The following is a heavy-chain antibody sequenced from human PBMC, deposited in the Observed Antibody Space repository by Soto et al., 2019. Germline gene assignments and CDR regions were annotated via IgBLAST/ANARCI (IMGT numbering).Heavy chain of an antibody. CDR3: ARGLYTGSPQFFF. Sequence: GGSLRLSCATSGFTFSSYWMTWVRQAPGKGLEWVANIKGDGSEKNYVDSVKGRFTVSRDGAKGSLYLQMNSLRAEDTAVYYCARGLYTGSPQFFFWGQGTLVTVSS. V-gene: IGHV3-7*05. D-gene: IGHD1-26*01. J-gene: IGHJ1*01. CDR1: GFTFSSYW. CDR2: IKGDGSEK.